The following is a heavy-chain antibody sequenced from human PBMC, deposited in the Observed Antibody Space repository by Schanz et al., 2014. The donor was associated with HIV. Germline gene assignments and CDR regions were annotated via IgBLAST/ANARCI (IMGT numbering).Heavy chain of an antibody. J-gene: IGHJ5*01. D-gene: IGHD4-17*01. Sequence: QVQLQESGPGLVKPSETLSLSCAVSGGSISGHYWSWIRQPAGKGLEWIGRIGSSDYNPSLKSRFPMSVDTAKNQISLEMKSVTAADTAVYFCARQIANRRVNGDYWFDSWGQGTLVTVSS. CDR1: GGSISGHY. V-gene: IGHV4-4*07. CDR3: ARQIANRRVNGDYWFDS. CDR2: IGSS.